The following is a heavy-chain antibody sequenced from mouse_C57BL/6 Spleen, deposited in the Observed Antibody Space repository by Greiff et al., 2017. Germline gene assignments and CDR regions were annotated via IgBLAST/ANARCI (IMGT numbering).Heavy chain of an antibody. Sequence: QVQLKESGPGLVAPSQSLSITCTVSGFSLTSYGVSWVRQPPGKGLEWLGVIWGDGSTHYHLALISRLSISKDNSQRQVFIKLNCLQTYDTATYYCATNYDYYFAYWGKGTLVTVSA. CDR1: GFSLTSYG. CDR3: ATNYDYYFAY. J-gene: IGHJ3*01. D-gene: IGHD2-4*01. V-gene: IGHV2-3*01. CDR2: IWGDGST.